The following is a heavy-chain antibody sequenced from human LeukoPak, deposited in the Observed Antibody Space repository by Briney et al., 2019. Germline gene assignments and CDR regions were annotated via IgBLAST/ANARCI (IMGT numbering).Heavy chain of an antibody. J-gene: IGHJ5*02. Sequence: GASVKVSCKASGYTFTSYAMNWVRQAPGQGLEWMGWININSGNPTYAQGFTGRFVFSLDTSVSTAYLQISSLKAEDTAVYYCARLGGSSASGWFVETNWFDPWGQGTLATVSS. CDR1: GYTFTSYA. CDR3: ARLGGSSASGWFVETNWFDP. D-gene: IGHD6-19*01. V-gene: IGHV7-4-1*02. CDR2: ININSGNP.